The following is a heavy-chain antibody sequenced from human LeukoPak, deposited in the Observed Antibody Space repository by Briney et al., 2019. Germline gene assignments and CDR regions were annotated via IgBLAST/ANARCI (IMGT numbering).Heavy chain of an antibody. Sequence: SETLSLTCTVSGGSISSSSYYWGWIRQPPGKGLEWIGSIYYSGSTYYTPSLKSRVTISVDTSKNQFSLKLSSVTAADTAVYYCARSHYDSSGYYPPGPYYYYMDVWGKGTTVTVSS. CDR3: ARSHYDSSGYYPPGPYYYYMDV. CDR2: IYYSGST. J-gene: IGHJ6*03. CDR1: GGSISSSSYY. D-gene: IGHD3-22*01. V-gene: IGHV4-39*01.